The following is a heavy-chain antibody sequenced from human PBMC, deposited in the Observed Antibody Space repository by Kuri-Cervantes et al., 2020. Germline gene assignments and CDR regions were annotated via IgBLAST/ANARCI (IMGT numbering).Heavy chain of an antibody. CDR3: AKSLSGYYYYYYMDV. CDR2: ISWNSGSI. V-gene: IGHV3-9*01. Sequence: GGSLRLSCAASGFTFDSYTMNWVRQAPGKGLEWVSGISWNSGSIGYADSVKGRFTISRDNAKNSLYLQMNSLRAEDTALYYCAKSLSGYYYYYYMDVWGKGTTVTVSS. CDR1: GFTFDSYT. D-gene: IGHD2/OR15-2a*01. J-gene: IGHJ6*03.